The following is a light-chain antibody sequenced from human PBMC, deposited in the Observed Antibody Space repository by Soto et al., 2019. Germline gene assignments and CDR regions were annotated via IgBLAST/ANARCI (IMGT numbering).Light chain of an antibody. J-gene: IGLJ1*01. CDR3: SSYAGNNIYYV. CDR2: EVS. CDR1: SNDVGGYNF. Sequence: LTQPPSASGSPGQSVTISCTGTSNDVGGYNFVSWYQQHPGKAPKLMIFEVSKRPSGVPDRFSGSKSGSTASLTVSGLQAEDEADYYCSSYAGNNIYYVFGTGTKVTVL. V-gene: IGLV2-8*01.